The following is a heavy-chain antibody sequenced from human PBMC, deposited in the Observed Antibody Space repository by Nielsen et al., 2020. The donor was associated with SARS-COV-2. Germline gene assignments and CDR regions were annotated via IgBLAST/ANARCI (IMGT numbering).Heavy chain of an antibody. Sequence: ASVKVSCKVSGYTLTELSMHWVRQAPGKGLEWMGGFDPEDGETIYAQKFQGRVTMTEDTSTDTAYMELSSLRSEDTAVYYCARDIPCGGDCYREGGFDYWGQGTLVTVSS. V-gene: IGHV1-24*01. CDR1: GYTLTELS. CDR2: FDPEDGET. J-gene: IGHJ4*02. CDR3: ARDIPCGGDCYREGGFDY. D-gene: IGHD2-21*02.